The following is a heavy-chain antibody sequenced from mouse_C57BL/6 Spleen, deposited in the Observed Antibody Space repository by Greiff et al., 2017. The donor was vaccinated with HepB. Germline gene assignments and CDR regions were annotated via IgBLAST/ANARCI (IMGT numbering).Heavy chain of an antibody. J-gene: IGHJ3*01. CDR2: INPNNGGT. CDR3: AREGDYYGSSYEGVAY. D-gene: IGHD1-1*01. V-gene: IGHV1-26*01. CDR1: GYTFTDYY. Sequence: EVQLQQSGPELVKPGASVKISCKASGYTFTDYYMNWVKQSHGKSLEWIGDINPNNGGTSYNQKFKGKATLTVDKSSSTAYMELRSLTSEDAAVYYCAREGDYYGSSYEGVAYWGQGTLVTVSA.